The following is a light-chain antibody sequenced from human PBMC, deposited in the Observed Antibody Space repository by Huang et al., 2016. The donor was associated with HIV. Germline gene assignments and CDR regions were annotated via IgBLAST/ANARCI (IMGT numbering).Light chain of an antibody. CDR3: QQYSSCPYT. CDR2: AAS. V-gene: IGKV1-16*02. J-gene: IGKJ2*01. CDR1: QDINNY. Sequence: DIQMTQSPSSLSASIGDTVTITCRASQDINNYLAWFQQKPGRAPQSLIYAASILQSGVPSHFSGSGSGTDFSLTISRLQPEDFATYYCQQYSSCPYTFGQGTNLEIK.